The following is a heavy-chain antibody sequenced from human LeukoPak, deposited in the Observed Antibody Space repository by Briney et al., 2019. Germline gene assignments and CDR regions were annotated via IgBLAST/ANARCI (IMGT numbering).Heavy chain of an antibody. D-gene: IGHD6-19*01. CDR2: LYSGGAT. CDR1: GFTVSSNY. V-gene: IGHV3-53*01. Sequence: PGGSLRLSCAASGFTVSSNYMSWVRQPSGKGLEWVSVLYSGGATFYADAVKGRFTISRDTSKNTLYLPMNDLRADDTAVYYCTKLKGWYGEGFFDYWGQGTLVTVSS. J-gene: IGHJ4*02. CDR3: TKLKGWYGEGFFDY.